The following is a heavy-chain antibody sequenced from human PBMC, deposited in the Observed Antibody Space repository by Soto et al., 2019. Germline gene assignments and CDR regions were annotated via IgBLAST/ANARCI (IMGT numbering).Heavy chain of an antibody. CDR1: GFTFSSYA. CDR2: ISGSGGST. V-gene: IGHV3-23*01. D-gene: IGHD3-10*01. J-gene: IGHJ3*02. Sequence: GVSLRLSCAASGFTFSSYAMSWVRQAPGKGLEWVSAISGSGGSTYYADSVKGRFTISRDNSKNTLYLQMNSLRAEDTAVYYCAKDPMVRGVTNDAFDIWGQGTMVTVSS. CDR3: AKDPMVRGVTNDAFDI.